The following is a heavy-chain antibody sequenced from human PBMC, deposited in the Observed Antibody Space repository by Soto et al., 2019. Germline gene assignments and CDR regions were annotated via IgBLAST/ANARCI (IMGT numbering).Heavy chain of an antibody. Sequence: QLQLQESGPGLVKPSETLSLTCTVSDGSISRSTFYWGWIRQPPGKGLEWIGSVHYTGSTYYNPSLKSRVTISVDSSKNHLSLKVSSVTAADTAVYYCARHRDAGDSSGYYGYCGQGALVTVSS. CDR1: DGSISRSTFY. CDR2: VHYTGST. D-gene: IGHD6-19*01. V-gene: IGHV4-39*01. J-gene: IGHJ4*02. CDR3: ARHRDAGDSSGYYGY.